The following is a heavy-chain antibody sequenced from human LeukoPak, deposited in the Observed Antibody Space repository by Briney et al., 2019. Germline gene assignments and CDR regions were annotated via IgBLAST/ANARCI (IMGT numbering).Heavy chain of an antibody. CDR1: GFTFDDYG. CDR3: ARDAGGGSYGLYYFEY. J-gene: IGHJ4*02. D-gene: IGHD1-26*01. Sequence: GGSLRLSCAASGFTFDDYGMSWVRQAPGKGLEWVSGINWNGGSTGYADSVKGRFTISRDNAKNSLYLQMNSPRAEDTALYYCARDAGGGSYGLYYFEYWGQGTLVTVSS. V-gene: IGHV3-20*04. CDR2: INWNGGST.